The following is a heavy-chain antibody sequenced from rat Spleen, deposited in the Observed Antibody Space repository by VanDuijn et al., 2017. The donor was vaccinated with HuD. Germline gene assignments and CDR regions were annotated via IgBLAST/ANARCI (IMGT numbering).Heavy chain of an antibody. Sequence: EVQLVESGGGSVQPGRSLKLSCAASGFIFSNYDMAWVRQAPTKGLEWVASISTGGGNTYYRDPVKGRFTISRDNAKSTLYLQMDSLRSEDTATYYCAKRAGRGWGQGVMVTVSS. D-gene: IGHD4-3*01. CDR1: GFIFSNYD. CDR2: ISTGGGNT. CDR3: AKRAGRG. J-gene: IGHJ2*01. V-gene: IGHV5-25*01.